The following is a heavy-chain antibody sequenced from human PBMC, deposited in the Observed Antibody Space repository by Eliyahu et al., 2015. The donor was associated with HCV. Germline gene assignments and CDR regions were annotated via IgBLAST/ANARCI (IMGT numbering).Heavy chain of an antibody. J-gene: IGHJ4*02. CDR2: IYYSGSA. CDR1: GDSISSGYY. D-gene: IGHD5-18*01. Sequence: QVQLQESGPGLVKPSQTLSLTCTVXGDSISSGYYWSWIRQQPGKGLEWIGYIYYSGSAYYNPSLKSRVTISVDTSKNQFSLKLSSVTAADTAVYYCARDRIQFKIIDYWGQGTLVTVSS. CDR3: ARDRIQFKIIDY. V-gene: IGHV4-31*03.